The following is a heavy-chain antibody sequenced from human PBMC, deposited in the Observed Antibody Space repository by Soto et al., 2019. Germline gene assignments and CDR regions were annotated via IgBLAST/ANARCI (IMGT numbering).Heavy chain of an antibody. J-gene: IGHJ3*02. CDR3: ARAMGLRFLAGDAFDI. CDR2: ISAYNGNT. Sequence: ASVKVSCKASGYTFTSYGISWMRQAPGQGLEWMGWISAYNGNTNYAQKLQGRVTMTTDTSTSTAYMELRGLRSDDTAVYYCARAMGLRFLAGDAFDIWGQGTMVTVSS. CDR1: GYTFTSYG. D-gene: IGHD3-3*01. V-gene: IGHV1-18*01.